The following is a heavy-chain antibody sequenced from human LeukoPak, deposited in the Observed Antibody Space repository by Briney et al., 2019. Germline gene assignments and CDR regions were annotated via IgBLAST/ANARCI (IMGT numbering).Heavy chain of an antibody. J-gene: IGHJ4*02. D-gene: IGHD3-3*01. Sequence: SETLSLTCTVSGGSISSSSYYWGWIRQPPGKGLEWIGSIYYSGSTYYNPSLKSRVTISVDTSKNQFSLKLSSVTAADTAVYYCATSGYDFWSGYSLNYFDYWGQGTLVTVSS. CDR3: ATSGYDFWSGYSLNYFDY. CDR2: IYYSGST. CDR1: GGSISSSSYY. V-gene: IGHV4-39*01.